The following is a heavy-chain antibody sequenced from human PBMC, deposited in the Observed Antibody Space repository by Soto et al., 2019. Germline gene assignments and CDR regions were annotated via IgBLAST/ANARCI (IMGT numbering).Heavy chain of an antibody. CDR3: VRSNYVPYDY. Sequence: GGSLRLSCAASGFTFNVYAIHWVRQTPGKSPAWVAVISKDGTNKFYADSVKGRFTISRDNSKNTAYLQMNSLRVDDTGLYYCVRSNYVPYDYWGQGTQDTGSS. V-gene: IGHV3-30-3*01. D-gene: IGHD4-4*01. CDR1: GFTFNVYA. CDR2: ISKDGTNK. J-gene: IGHJ4*02.